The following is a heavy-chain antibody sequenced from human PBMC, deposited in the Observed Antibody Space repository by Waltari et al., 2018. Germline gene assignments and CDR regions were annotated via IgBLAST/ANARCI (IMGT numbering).Heavy chain of an antibody. Sequence: EVQLVESGGGLVQPGGSLRLSCAASGLTFSRSWIHWVRQFPGKGLMWVSRINNDGSSTVYADSVKGRFTISRDDAKNTVSLQMNNLSAEDTALYYCARAGLLGAFDVWGQGTMVTVSS. D-gene: IGHD2-15*01. J-gene: IGHJ3*01. CDR2: INNDGSST. CDR1: GLTFSRSW. V-gene: IGHV3-74*03. CDR3: ARAGLLGAFDV.